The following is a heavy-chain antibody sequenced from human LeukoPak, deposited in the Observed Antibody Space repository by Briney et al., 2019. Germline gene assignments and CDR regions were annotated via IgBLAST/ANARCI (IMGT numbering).Heavy chain of an antibody. J-gene: IGHJ4*02. CDR3: AKKGYAGSGTYSYYFDY. CDR1: GFTFNTYG. CDR2: IRYDGSDK. Sequence: PGGSLRLSCAASGFTFNTYGMHWVRQAPGKGLEWVAFIRYDGSDKYYADSVKGRFTISRDNSKNTVYLQMNSLRAEDTAVYYCAKKGYAGSGTYSYYFDYWGQGTLVTVSS. V-gene: IGHV3-30*02. D-gene: IGHD3-10*01.